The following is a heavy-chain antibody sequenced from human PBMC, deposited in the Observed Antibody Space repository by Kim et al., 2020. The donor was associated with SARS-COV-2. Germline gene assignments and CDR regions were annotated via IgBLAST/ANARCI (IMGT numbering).Heavy chain of an antibody. Sequence: ASVKVSCKASGYIFSNYGFSWVRQAPGQGIELLGWISARDGYAHYAQKVQGRDTMTTDTSTNTDYMELWSLRSDDTAQYYCARGAYGDVSFDYWGQGTLV. CDR1: GYIFSNYG. D-gene: IGHD4-17*01. V-gene: IGHV1-18*04. CDR3: ARGAYGDVSFDY. J-gene: IGHJ4*02. CDR2: ISARDGYA.